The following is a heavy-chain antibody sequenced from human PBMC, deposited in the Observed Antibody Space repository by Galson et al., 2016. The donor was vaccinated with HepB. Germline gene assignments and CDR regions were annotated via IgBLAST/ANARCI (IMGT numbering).Heavy chain of an antibody. D-gene: IGHD5-24*01. J-gene: IGHJ5*02. V-gene: IGHV3-7*02. Sequence: SLRLSCAASGFPLSTYWMSRVRQAPGKGLEWVANLRQDGRETYYVDSVKGRFTISRDNAKNSLYLQMNSLRVEDSAVYYCARYGYGRWLQFNHWGQGTLVTVSS. CDR2: LRQDGRET. CDR1: GFPLSTYW. CDR3: ARYGYGRWLQFNH.